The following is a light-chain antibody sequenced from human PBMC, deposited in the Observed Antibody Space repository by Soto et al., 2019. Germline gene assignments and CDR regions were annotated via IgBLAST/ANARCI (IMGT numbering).Light chain of an antibody. CDR3: QQYNTYWGYI. J-gene: IGKJ2*01. CDR2: KAS. Sequence: DIQMTQSPSTLSASVGDRVTITCRASQSISSWLAWYQQKPGKAPKLLIYKASTLESGVPSSFRGSGSGTEFTLNISSLQPDDFATYYCQQYNTYWGYIFGQGAKLAIK. V-gene: IGKV1-5*03. CDR1: QSISSW.